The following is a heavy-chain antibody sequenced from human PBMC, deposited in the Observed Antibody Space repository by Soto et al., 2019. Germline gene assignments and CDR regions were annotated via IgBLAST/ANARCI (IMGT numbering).Heavy chain of an antibody. V-gene: IGHV3-23*01. CDR1: GFTFTNYV. CDR2: MNGDGIRT. CDR3: GKGSTDSRPYFFDY. D-gene: IGHD2-8*02. J-gene: IGHJ4*02. Sequence: GGSLRLSCVASGFTFTNYVLSWVRQAPGKGLEWVSAMNGDGIRTYYADSVRGRFTISRDSSKNTVFLEMNSLRAEDTALYYCGKGSTDSRPYFFDYWGQGALVTVSS.